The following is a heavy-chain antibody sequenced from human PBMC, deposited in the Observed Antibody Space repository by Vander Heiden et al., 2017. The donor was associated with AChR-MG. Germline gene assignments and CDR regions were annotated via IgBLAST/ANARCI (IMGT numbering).Heavy chain of an antibody. CDR2: IYYSGST. V-gene: IGHV4-39*01. CDR1: GGSISSSSYY. D-gene: IGHD5-12*01. J-gene: IGHJ4*02. Sequence: QLQLQESGPGLVKPSETLSLTCTVSGGSISSSSYYWGWIRQPPGKGLEWIGSIYYSGSTYYNPSLKSRVTISVDTSKNQFSLKLSSVTAADTAVYYCARQGVGWLQENYWGQGTLVTVSS. CDR3: ARQGVGWLQENY.